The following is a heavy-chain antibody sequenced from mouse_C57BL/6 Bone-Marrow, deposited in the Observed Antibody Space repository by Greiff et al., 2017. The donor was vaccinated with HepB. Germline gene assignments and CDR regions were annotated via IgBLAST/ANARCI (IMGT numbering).Heavy chain of an antibody. Sequence: VKLMESGPGLVQPSQSLSITCTVSGFSLTSYGVHWVRQSPGKGLEWLGVIWSGGSTDYNAAFISRLSISKDNSKSQVFFKMNSLQADDTAIYYCARKGDYTWFAYWGQGTLVTVSA. CDR3: ARKGDYTWFAY. D-gene: IGHD2-4*01. CDR2: IWSGGST. V-gene: IGHV2-2*01. J-gene: IGHJ3*01. CDR1: GFSLTSYG.